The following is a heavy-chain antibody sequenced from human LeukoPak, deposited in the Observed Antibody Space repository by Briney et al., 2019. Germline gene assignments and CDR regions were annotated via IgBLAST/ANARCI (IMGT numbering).Heavy chain of an antibody. J-gene: IGHJ4*02. V-gene: IGHV4-61*02. D-gene: IGHD2-15*01. CDR2: IYTSGST. CDR1: GGSISSGSYY. CDR3: ASMSSGYCSGGSCYTSLDY. Sequence: KASETLSLTCTVSGGSISSGSYYWSWIRQPAGKGLEWIGRIYTSGSTNYNPSLKSRVTISVDTSKNQFSLKLSSVTAADTAVYYCASMSSGYCSGGSCYTSLDYWGQGTLVTVSS.